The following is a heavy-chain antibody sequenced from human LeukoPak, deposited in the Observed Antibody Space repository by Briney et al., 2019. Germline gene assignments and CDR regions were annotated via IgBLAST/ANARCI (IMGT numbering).Heavy chain of an antibody. J-gene: IGHJ4*02. Sequence: SETLSLTCTVSGGSISSSSYYWGWIRQPPGTGLEWIGSIYYSGSTYYNPSLKSRVTISVDTSKNQFSLKLSSVTAADTAVYYCARQSPGGIAAAGTNYWGQGTLVTVSS. V-gene: IGHV4-39*01. CDR1: GGSISSSSYY. CDR2: IYYSGST. CDR3: ARQSPGGIAAAGTNY. D-gene: IGHD6-13*01.